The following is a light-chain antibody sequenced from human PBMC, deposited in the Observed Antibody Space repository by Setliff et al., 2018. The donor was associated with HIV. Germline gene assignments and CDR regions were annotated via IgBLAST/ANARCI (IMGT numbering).Light chain of an antibody. Sequence: QSALTQPPSVSGSPGQSVIISCTGTSSDVGSYNRVSWYQQPPGTAPKLIIYEDTYRPSGVPDRFSGSKPGNTASLTISGLQAEDEGDYYCSSYTSSNTWVFGGGTKVTVL. V-gene: IGLV2-18*02. CDR2: EDT. J-gene: IGLJ3*02. CDR1: SSDVGSYNR. CDR3: SSYTSSNTWV.